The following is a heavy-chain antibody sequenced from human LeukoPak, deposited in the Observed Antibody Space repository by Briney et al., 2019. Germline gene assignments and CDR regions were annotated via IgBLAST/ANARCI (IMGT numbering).Heavy chain of an antibody. CDR1: GFHFSEYW. D-gene: IGHD3-22*01. Sequence: GGSLRLSCAASGFHFSEYWMHWVRQAPGKGLEWVSRINSDGSRITYADSVKGRFTISRDNAKNTLYLQMNSLRVEDTAVYYCASSPVITRDWGQGTLVTVSS. J-gene: IGHJ4*02. V-gene: IGHV3-74*01. CDR2: INSDGSRI. CDR3: ASSPVITRD.